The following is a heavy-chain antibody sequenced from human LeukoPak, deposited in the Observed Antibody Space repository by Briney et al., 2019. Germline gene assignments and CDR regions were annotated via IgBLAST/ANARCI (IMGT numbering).Heavy chain of an antibody. Sequence: GRSLRLSCAASGFTFSSYGMHWVRQAPGKGLEWVAVIWYDGSNKYYADSVKGRFTISRDNSKNTLYLQMNSLRAEDTAAYYCAKDRGEMATITFDYWGQGTLVTVSS. CDR1: GFTFSSYG. J-gene: IGHJ4*02. D-gene: IGHD5-24*01. CDR2: IWYDGSNK. CDR3: AKDRGEMATITFDY. V-gene: IGHV3-33*06.